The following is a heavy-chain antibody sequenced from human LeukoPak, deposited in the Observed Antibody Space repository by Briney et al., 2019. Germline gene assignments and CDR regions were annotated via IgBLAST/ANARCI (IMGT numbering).Heavy chain of an antibody. CDR2: IYPGDSDT. J-gene: IGHJ5*02. V-gene: IGHV5-51*01. D-gene: IGHD3-10*01. Sequence: GESLKISCKGSGYSFTNYWIGWVRQMPGKGLEWMGIIYPGDSDTRYSPSFQDQVTISADKSISTPYLQWSSLKASDTAMYYCARQRFTMRAYAGNWFDPWGQGTLVTVSS. CDR3: ARQRFTMRAYAGNWFDP. CDR1: GYSFTNYW.